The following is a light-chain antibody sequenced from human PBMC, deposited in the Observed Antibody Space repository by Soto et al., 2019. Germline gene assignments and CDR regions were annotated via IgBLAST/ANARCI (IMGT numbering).Light chain of an antibody. CDR3: QQYNSYSHT. V-gene: IGKV1-5*03. Sequence: DIQMTQSPSTLSASVGDRVTITCRASQSVSSWLAWYQQKPGKAPKLLIYKASSLESGVPSRFSGSGSGTEFTFIISSLQPDDFATYYCQQYNSYSHTFGQGTKLEIK. CDR2: KAS. CDR1: QSVSSW. J-gene: IGKJ2*01.